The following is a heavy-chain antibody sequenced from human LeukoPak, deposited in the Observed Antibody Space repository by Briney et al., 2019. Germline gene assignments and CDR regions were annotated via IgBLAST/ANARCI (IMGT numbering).Heavy chain of an antibody. J-gene: IGHJ3*02. Sequence: PAGGSLRLSCAASGFTFSDQYMSWIRQAPGKGLEWVSGINWNGGSTGYADSVKGRFTISRDNAKTSLYLQMNSLRAEDTALYYCARGAAAAGTSGAFDIWGQGTMVTVSS. CDR3: ARGAAAAGTSGAFDI. D-gene: IGHD6-13*01. CDR2: INWNGGST. CDR1: GFTFSDQY. V-gene: IGHV3-20*04.